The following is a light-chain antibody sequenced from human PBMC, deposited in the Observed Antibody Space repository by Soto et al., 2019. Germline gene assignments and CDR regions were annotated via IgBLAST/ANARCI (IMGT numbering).Light chain of an antibody. J-gene: IGKJ1*01. Sequence: DIRMTQSPSPLSASVGDRLAITCRASQSVSTWLAWYQQRPGKAPKLLIYDASSLQSGVPSRFSGSGSGTEFTLTINSLQPDDFATYYCQQYSDSPWTFGRGTRLEIX. CDR1: QSVSTW. CDR2: DAS. V-gene: IGKV1-5*01. CDR3: QQYSDSPWT.